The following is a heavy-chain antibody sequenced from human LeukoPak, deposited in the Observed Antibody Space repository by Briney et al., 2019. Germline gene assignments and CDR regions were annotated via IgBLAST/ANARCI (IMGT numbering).Heavy chain of an antibody. V-gene: IGHV1-18*01. D-gene: IGHD3-22*01. CDR2: ISGYSAKT. CDR1: GYSFNTYG. J-gene: IGHJ4*02. Sequence: GASVKVSCKASGYSFNTYGIFWVRQAPGQGLEWMGWISGYSAKTNYAQNFQDRVTMTTETSTSTAYMELRSLRSDDTAVYYCARGTYYYDSSGYYFDYWGQGTLVTVSS. CDR3: ARGTYYYDSSGYYFDY.